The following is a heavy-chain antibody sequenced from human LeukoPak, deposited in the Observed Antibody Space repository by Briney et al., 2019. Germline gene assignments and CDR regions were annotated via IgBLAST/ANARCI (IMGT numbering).Heavy chain of an antibody. J-gene: IGHJ4*02. CDR2: MSPNSGNT. CDR3: ARAVSCSSTSCYYFDY. V-gene: IGHV1-8*02. Sequence: ASMKVSCKASGYTFTSYDINWVRQATGQGLEWMGWMSPNSGNTGYAQKFQGRVTITRNTSISTAYMEVSSPRSEDTAVYYCARAVSCSSTSCYYFDYWGQGTLVTVSS. CDR1: GYTFTSYD. D-gene: IGHD2-2*01.